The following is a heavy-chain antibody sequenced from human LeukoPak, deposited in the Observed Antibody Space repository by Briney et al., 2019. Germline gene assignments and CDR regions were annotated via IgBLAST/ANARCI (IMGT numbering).Heavy chain of an antibody. V-gene: IGHV1-24*01. CDR3: ATEGIVVAPGYYYGMDV. CDR1: GYTLTELS. CDR2: FDPEDGET. Sequence: ASVKVSCKVSGYTLTELSMHWVRQAPGKGLEWMGGFDPEDGETIYAQKCQGRVTMTEDTSTDTAYMELSSLRSEDTAVYYCATEGIVVAPGYYYGMDVWGQGTTVTVSS. J-gene: IGHJ6*02. D-gene: IGHD2-2*01.